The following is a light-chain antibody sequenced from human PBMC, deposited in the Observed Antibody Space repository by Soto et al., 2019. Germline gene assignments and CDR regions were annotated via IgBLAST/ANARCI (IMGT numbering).Light chain of an antibody. CDR3: SSYAGSNIDVV. J-gene: IGLJ2*01. V-gene: IGLV2-8*01. Sequence: QSALTQPPSASGSPGQSVTISCTGTGSDVGGYNYVSWYQQHPGKAPKLMIYEVSKRPSGVPDRFSGSKSGNTASLTVSGLQAEDEADYYCSSYAGSNIDVVFGGGTKLTVL. CDR1: GSDVGGYNY. CDR2: EVS.